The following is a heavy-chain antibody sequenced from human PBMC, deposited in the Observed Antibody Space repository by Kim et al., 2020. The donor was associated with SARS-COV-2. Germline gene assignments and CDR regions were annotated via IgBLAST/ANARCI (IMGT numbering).Heavy chain of an antibody. CDR3: AREGSDIVATIDYFDY. Sequence: GGSLRLSCAASGFTFSSYSMNWVRQAPGKGLEWVSYISSSSSTIYYADSVKGRFTISRDNAKNSLYLQMNSLRDEDTAVYYCAREGSDIVATIDYFDYWGQGTLVTVSS. J-gene: IGHJ4*02. V-gene: IGHV3-48*02. CDR2: ISSSSSTI. CDR1: GFTFSSYS. D-gene: IGHD5-12*01.